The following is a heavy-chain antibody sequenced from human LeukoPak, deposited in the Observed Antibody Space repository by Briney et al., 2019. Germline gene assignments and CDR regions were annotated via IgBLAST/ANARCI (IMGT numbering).Heavy chain of an antibody. CDR3: AKEHDHWHEEGNWFDS. Sequence: PGGSLRLSCSASGFTFRSHAMSWVRQAPGKGLEWVSAISDGDGTTYYPDSVKGRFTISKDNSKSMVYLQLNSLRVEDTAIYYCAKEHDHWHEEGNWFDSWGQGSLVTVSS. D-gene: IGHD3-3*01. J-gene: IGHJ5*01. V-gene: IGHV3-23*01. CDR2: ISDGDGTT. CDR1: GFTFRSHA.